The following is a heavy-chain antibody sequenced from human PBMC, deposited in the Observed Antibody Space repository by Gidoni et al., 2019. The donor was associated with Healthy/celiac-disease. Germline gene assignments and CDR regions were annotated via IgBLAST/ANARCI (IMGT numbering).Heavy chain of an antibody. J-gene: IGHJ3*02. D-gene: IGHD3-9*01. CDR3: ASPIYDILTGAHAFDI. CDR2: ISSSSSYI. CDR1: GFTFSSYS. V-gene: IGHV3-21*01. Sequence: EVQLVESGGGLVKPGGSLRLSCAASGFTFSSYSMNWVRQAPGKGLEWVSSISSSSSYIYYADSVKGRFTISRDNAKNSLYLQMNSLRAEDTAVYYCASPIYDILTGAHAFDIWGQGTMVTVSS.